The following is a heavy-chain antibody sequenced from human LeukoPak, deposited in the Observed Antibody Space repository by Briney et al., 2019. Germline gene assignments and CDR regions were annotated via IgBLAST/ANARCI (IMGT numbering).Heavy chain of an antibody. J-gene: IGHJ5*02. CDR3: ARFGGFGEQNWFDP. CDR1: GGSISGYY. Sequence: SETLSLTCTVSGGSISGYYWSWIRQPPGKGLEWIGYIYHSGSTYYNPSLKSRVTISVDRSKNQFSLKLSSVTAADTAVYYCARFGGFGEQNWFDPWGQGTLVTVSS. V-gene: IGHV4-30-2*01. CDR2: IYHSGST. D-gene: IGHD3-10*01.